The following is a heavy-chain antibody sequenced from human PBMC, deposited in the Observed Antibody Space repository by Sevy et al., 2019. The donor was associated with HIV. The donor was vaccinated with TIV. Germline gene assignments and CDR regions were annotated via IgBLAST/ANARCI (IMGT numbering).Heavy chain of an antibody. Sequence: GGSLRLSCAASGFSFSSYAMNWVRQAPGKGLEWVARVSRNGGTPEYGDSAKGRFTISRDNSKNTVYLQLKELRAEDTALYYCVKEGRDDFDPYLDFWGQGILVTVSS. J-gene: IGHJ4*02. CDR3: VKEGRDDFDPYLDF. V-gene: IGHV3-23*01. D-gene: IGHD3-10*01. CDR2: VSRNGGTP. CDR1: GFSFSSYA.